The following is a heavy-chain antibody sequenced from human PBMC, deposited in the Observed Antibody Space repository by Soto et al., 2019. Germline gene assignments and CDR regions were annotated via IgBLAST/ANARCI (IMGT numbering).Heavy chain of an antibody. CDR2: IYYSGST. D-gene: IGHD3-10*01. CDR1: GDSISSGGYY. Sequence: SSETLSLTCTVSGDSISSGGYYWSWIRQHPGKGLEWIGYIYYSGSTYYNPSLESRVTISVDTSKNQFSLKLSSVTAADTAVYYCASVGVQFEPWSQGTRVTVSS. V-gene: IGHV4-31*03. CDR3: ASVGVQFEP. J-gene: IGHJ5*02.